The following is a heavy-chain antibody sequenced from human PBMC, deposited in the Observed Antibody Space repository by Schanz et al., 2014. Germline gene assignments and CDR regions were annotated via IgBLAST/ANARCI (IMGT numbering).Heavy chain of an antibody. CDR3: ARGPIPIQGVPMDF. CDR1: GFTFSNYA. CDR2: IGYDGSEK. Sequence: QEQLVESGGGAVQPGRSLRLSCAASGFTFSNYAMSWVRQAPGKGLEWVANIGYDGSEKYYVDSVKGRFTISRDNSKDTLYLQMSGLTPEDTAVYYCARGPIPIQGVPMDFWGQGTLVTVSS. D-gene: IGHD3-10*01. V-gene: IGHV3-33*08. J-gene: IGHJ4*02.